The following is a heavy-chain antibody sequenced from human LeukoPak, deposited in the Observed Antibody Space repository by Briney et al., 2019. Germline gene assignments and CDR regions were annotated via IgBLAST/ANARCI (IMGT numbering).Heavy chain of an antibody. CDR1: GFTFSSYA. V-gene: IGHV3-23*01. D-gene: IGHD4-17*01. CDR3: AKDYGDPDVDYYYYYGMDV. Sequence: GGSLRLSCAASGFTFSSYAMSWVRQAPGKGLEWVSAISGSGGSTYYADSVKGRFTISRDNSKNTLYLQMNSLRAEDTAVYYCAKDYGDPDVDYYYYYGMDVWGQGTTVTVSS. CDR2: ISGSGGST. J-gene: IGHJ6*02.